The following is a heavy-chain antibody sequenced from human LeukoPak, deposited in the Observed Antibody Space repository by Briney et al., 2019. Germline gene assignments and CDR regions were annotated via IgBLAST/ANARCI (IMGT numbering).Heavy chain of an antibody. J-gene: IGHJ4*02. CDR3: ARQGSGSYYPIDY. Sequence: SETLSLTCTVSGGSISSYYWSWIRRPPGKGLEWIGYIYTSGSTNYNPSLKSRVTISVDTSKNQFSLKLSSVTAADTAVYYCARQGSGSYYPIDYWGQGTLVTVSS. V-gene: IGHV4-4*09. CDR1: GGSISSYY. CDR2: IYTSGST. D-gene: IGHD3-10*01.